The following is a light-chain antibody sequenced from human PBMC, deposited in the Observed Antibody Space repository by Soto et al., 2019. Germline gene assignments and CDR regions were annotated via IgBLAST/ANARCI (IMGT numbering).Light chain of an antibody. Sequence: ALTQPPSASGSPGQSVTMSCTGTRGDVGAYGYVSWYQQHPGKAPKLLIYDVNKRPSGVPDRFSGSKSGNTASLTVSGLQPDDEADYYCSAYAGNSVLFGGGTQLTVL. CDR3: SAYAGNSVL. J-gene: IGLJ2*01. CDR2: DVN. V-gene: IGLV2-8*01. CDR1: RGDVGAYGY.